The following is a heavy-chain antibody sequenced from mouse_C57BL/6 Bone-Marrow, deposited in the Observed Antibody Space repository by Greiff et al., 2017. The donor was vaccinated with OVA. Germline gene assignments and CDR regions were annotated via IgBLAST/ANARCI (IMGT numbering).Heavy chain of an antibody. J-gene: IGHJ2*01. Sequence: VQLVESGAELVKPGASVEISCKASGYAFSSYWMNWVKQRPGKGLEWIGQIYPGDGDTNYNGKFKGKATLTADKCSSTAYMQLSSLTSMNSAVDLCARGYFWGQGTTLTVTS. CDR2: IYPGDGDT. CDR1: GYAFSSYW. V-gene: IGHV1-80*01. CDR3: ARGYF.